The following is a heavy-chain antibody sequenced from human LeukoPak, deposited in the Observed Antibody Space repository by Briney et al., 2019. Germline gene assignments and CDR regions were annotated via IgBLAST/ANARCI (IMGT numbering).Heavy chain of an antibody. V-gene: IGHV4-39*07. CDR1: GGSVSSGSYY. J-gene: IGHJ4*02. CDR2: INHSGST. CDR3: ARAKNYYYGSSGYYYVSKPFDY. Sequence: SETLSLTCTVSGGSVSSGSYYWSWIRQPPGKGLERIGEINHSGSTNYNPSLKSRVTISVDTSKNQFSLKLSSVTAADTAVYYCARAKNYYYGSSGYYYVSKPFDYWGQGTLVTVSS. D-gene: IGHD3-22*01.